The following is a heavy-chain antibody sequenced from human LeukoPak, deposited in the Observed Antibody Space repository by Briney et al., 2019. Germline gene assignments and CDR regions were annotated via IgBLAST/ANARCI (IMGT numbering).Heavy chain of an antibody. V-gene: IGHV4-59*01. CDR1: GGSISSYY. Sequence: SETLSLTCTVSGGSISSYYWSWIRQPPGKGLEWIGYIYYSGSTNYNPSLKSRVTISVDTSKNQFSLKLSSVTAADTAVYYCARAGGLVVAGTFDPWGQGTLVTVSS. J-gene: IGHJ5*02. CDR2: IYYSGST. D-gene: IGHD6-19*01. CDR3: ARAGGLVVAGTFDP.